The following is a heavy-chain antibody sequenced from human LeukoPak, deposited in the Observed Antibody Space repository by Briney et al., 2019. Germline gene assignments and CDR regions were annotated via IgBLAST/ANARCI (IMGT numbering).Heavy chain of an antibody. D-gene: IGHD3-16*02. CDR1: GYTFTSYG. CDR2: ISAFNGNT. CDR3: ARDQSYDYVWGSYHYFDY. Sequence: ASVKVSCKASGYTFTSYGISWVRQAPGQGVEWMGWISAFNGNTNDAQKLQGRGTMTTDTSTSTAYMELRSLRSDDTAVYYCARDQSYDYVWGSYHYFDYWGQGTLVTVSS. J-gene: IGHJ4*02. V-gene: IGHV1-18*01.